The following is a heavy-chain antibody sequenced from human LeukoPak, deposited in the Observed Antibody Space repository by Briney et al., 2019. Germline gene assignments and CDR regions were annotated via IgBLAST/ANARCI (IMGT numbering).Heavy chain of an antibody. Sequence: GGSLRLSRAASGFTFSSYGMHWVRQAPGKGLEWVAVISYDGSNKYYADSVKGRFTISRDNSKNTLYLQMNSLRAEDTAVYYCAKNPEFIRLIFDYWGQGTLVTVSS. J-gene: IGHJ4*02. CDR2: ISYDGSNK. D-gene: IGHD2-21*01. V-gene: IGHV3-30*18. CDR3: AKNPEFIRLIFDY. CDR1: GFTFSSYG.